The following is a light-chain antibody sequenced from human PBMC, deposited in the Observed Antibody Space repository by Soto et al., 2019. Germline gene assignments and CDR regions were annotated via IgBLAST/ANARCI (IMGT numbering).Light chain of an antibody. CDR1: HSLLHSNGYIY. CDR3: MQARQTPT. CDR2: LIT. Sequence: IAMPQFPLSLSVTPAAPASISCRSSHSLLHSNGYIYLDCYVQKPGKSPQLLIFLITNRASGVTDRFSGIGSGTDFTLKISRVEAEDVGVYYCMQARQTPTFCQGTLLEI. V-gene: IGKV2-28*01. J-gene: IGKJ5*01.